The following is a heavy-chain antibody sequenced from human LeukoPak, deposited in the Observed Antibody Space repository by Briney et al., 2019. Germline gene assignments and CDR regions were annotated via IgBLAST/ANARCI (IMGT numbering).Heavy chain of an antibody. D-gene: IGHD2-2*01. CDR3: AREQNQLLFDY. CDR2: INPSGGST. J-gene: IGHJ4*02. CDR1: GYTFTSYY. V-gene: IGHV1-46*01. Sequence: ASVEVSCKASGYTFTSYYMHWVRQAPGQGLEWMGIINPSGGSTSYAQKFQGRVTMTRDTSTSTVYMELSSLRSEDTAEYYCAREQNQLLFDYWGQGTLVTVSS.